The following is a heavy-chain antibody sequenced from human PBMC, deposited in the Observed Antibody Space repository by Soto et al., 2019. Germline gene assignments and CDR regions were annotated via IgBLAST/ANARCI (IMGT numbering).Heavy chain of an antibody. CDR3: ARARDIVVVPAVPLDY. Sequence: ASVKVSCKASGYTFTDYYIHWVRQAPGQGLEWMGWINPNSGGTNYAQKFQGWVTMTRDTSISTAYMELSRLRSDDTAVYYCARARDIVVVPAVPLDYWGQGTLVTVSS. V-gene: IGHV1-2*04. D-gene: IGHD2-2*01. CDR2: INPNSGGT. J-gene: IGHJ4*02. CDR1: GYTFTDYY.